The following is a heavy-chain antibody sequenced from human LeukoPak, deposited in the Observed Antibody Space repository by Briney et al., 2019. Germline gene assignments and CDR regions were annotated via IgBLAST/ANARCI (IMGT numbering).Heavy chain of an antibody. D-gene: IGHD1-7*01. V-gene: IGHV3-7*01. Sequence: GGSLRLSCAASGFTFSSYWMSWVRQAPGKGLEWVGNIKQDGSEKYYVDSVKGRFAISRDNAKKSLYLQMNSLRADDTAVYYCARAHNWKYGTFDYWGQGTLVTVSS. J-gene: IGHJ4*02. CDR2: IKQDGSEK. CDR1: GFTFSSYW. CDR3: ARAHNWKYGTFDY.